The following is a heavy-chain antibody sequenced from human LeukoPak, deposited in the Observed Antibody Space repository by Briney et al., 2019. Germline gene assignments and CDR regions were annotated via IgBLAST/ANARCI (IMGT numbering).Heavy chain of an antibody. CDR1: GYTFTSYD. Sequence: ASVKVSCKASGYTFTSYDINWVRQATGQGLEWMGWMNPNSGNTGYAQKFQGRVTMTRDTSTSTVYMELSSLRSEDTAVYYCASRGYSYGQGSYYFDYWGQGTLVTVSS. V-gene: IGHV1-8*02. CDR3: ASRGYSYGQGSYYFDY. D-gene: IGHD5-18*01. J-gene: IGHJ4*02. CDR2: MNPNSGNT.